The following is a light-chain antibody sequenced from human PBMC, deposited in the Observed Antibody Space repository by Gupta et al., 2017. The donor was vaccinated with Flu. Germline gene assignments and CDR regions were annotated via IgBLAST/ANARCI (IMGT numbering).Light chain of an antibody. CDR2: EDS. Sequence: FVLTQPPSVSVAPGPTARIPLGGHNIGSNSVHWYQQKPGPAPVLVIYEDSDRPTRTPERFSGSNAENTATLTISRVEAGDEAVYWCQGWHSGDDDPVVFGGGTKLTVL. J-gene: IGLJ2*01. CDR1: NIGSNS. CDR3: QGWHSGDDDPVV. V-gene: IGLV3-21*02.